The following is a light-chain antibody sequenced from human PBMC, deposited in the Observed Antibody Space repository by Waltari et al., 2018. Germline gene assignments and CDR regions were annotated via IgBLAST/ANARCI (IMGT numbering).Light chain of an antibody. CDR3: QQYYGVPLT. CDR1: QSVLSNFDNKNY. J-gene: IGKJ4*01. Sequence: DIVMTPSPDSLTVSLGERANINCKSLQSVLSNFDNKNYLGWYQQKPGQPPKLLISWVSIREFGVPDRFSGSGSGTDFTLTISSLQAEDVAVYYCQQYYGVPLTFGGGTKVEIK. CDR2: WVS. V-gene: IGKV4-1*01.